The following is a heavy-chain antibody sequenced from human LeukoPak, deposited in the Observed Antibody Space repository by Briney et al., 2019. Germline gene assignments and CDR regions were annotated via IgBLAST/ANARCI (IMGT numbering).Heavy chain of an antibody. J-gene: IGHJ6*02. CDR1: GYTFTDYG. CDR3: ARGRYCSSTSCYYVGEHYYYYYGMDV. D-gene: IGHD2-2*01. CDR2: ISAYNGNT. V-gene: IGHV1-18*01. Sequence: ASVKVSCKASGYTFTDYGITWVRQAPGQGLEWVGWISAYNGNTNYAQKFQGRVTMTTETSTTTAYMELRSLTSDDTAVYYCARGRYCSSTSCYYVGEHYYYYYGMDVWGQGTTVTVSS.